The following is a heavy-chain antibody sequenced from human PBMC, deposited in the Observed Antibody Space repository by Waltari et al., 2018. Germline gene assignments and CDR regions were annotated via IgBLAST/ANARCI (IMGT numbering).Heavy chain of an antibody. Sequence: DVQLVESGGGLVQPGGSLRLSCAAPGFTVGNNYSRWVRQPPGKGLEWVSLIYSGGDAFYADSVKGRFTISRDNSKNTLYLQMDSLRAEDTAVYYCARPSSGSHNYWGRGTLVTVSS. J-gene: IGHJ4*02. D-gene: IGHD1-26*01. CDR1: GFTVGNNY. CDR2: IYSGGDA. CDR3: ARPSSGSHNY. V-gene: IGHV3-66*01.